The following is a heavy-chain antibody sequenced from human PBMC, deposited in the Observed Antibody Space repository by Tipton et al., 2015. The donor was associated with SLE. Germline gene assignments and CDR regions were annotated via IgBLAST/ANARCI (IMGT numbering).Heavy chain of an antibody. CDR3: ATLTGRMD. D-gene: IGHD3-9*01. Sequence: GLVKPSETLSLTCTVSGGSISSYYWSWIRQPPGKGLEWIGEINHSGSTNYNPSLKSRVTISVDTSKNQFSLKLSSVTAADTAVYYCATLTGRMDWGQGTLVTVSS. V-gene: IGHV4-59*01. CDR1: GGSISSYY. J-gene: IGHJ4*02. CDR2: INHSGST.